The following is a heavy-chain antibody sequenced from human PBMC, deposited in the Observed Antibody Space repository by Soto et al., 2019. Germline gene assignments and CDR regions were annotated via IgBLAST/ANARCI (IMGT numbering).Heavy chain of an antibody. CDR1: GGSISSGGYY. J-gene: IGHJ4*02. D-gene: IGHD2-2*01. Sequence: QVQLQESGPGLVKPSQTLSLTCTVSGGSISSGGYYWSWIRQHPGKGLGWIGYIYYSGSTYYNPSLKSRVTTSVDTSKNQFSLKLSSVTAADTAVYYCAIGRVVPAAKVIDYWGQGTLVTVSS. V-gene: IGHV4-31*03. CDR2: IYYSGST. CDR3: AIGRVVPAAKVIDY.